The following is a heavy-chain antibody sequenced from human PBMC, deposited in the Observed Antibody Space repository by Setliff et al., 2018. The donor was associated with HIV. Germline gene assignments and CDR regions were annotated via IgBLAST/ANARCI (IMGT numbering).Heavy chain of an antibody. V-gene: IGHV4-4*07. J-gene: IGHJ4*02. CDR3: ARGYYNFWSGSKSYYFDY. Sequence: SETLSLTCTVSGGSISSYCWSWIRPPAGKGLEWIGRIYTSGSTNYNPSLKIRVTISLDTSNNQFSLKLSSVTAAYTAVYYCARGYYNFWSGSKSYYFDYWGQGTLVTVSS. CDR2: IYTSGST. CDR1: GGSISSYC. D-gene: IGHD3-3*01.